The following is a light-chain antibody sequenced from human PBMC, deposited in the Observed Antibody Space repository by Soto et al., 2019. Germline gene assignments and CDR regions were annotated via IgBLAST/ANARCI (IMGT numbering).Light chain of an antibody. V-gene: IGLV1-40*01. Sequence: QSVLTQPPSVSGAPGQRVTISCTGSSSNIGAGYDVHWYQQLPGTAPKLLIYGNSNRPSGVPDRFSGSKSGTSASLAITGLQAEDEADYYCQSYDRSLSGSRVFGTGTKLTGL. J-gene: IGLJ1*01. CDR2: GNS. CDR3: QSYDRSLSGSRV. CDR1: SSNIGAGYD.